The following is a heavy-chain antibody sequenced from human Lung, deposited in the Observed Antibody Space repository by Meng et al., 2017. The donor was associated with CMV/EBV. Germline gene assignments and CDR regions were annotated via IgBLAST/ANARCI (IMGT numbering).Heavy chain of an antibody. D-gene: IGHD6-13*01. Sequence: GSLRLSCTVSGGSISSSSYYWGWIRQPPGQGLEWIGSIYYSGNTSYKPSLQSRVTITADTSKSQFSLELSSVTAADTAVYYCASLPKMGIATTGPHWGQGXLVTVSS. CDR1: GGSISSSSYY. J-gene: IGHJ4*02. CDR3: ASLPKMGIATTGPH. CDR2: IYYSGNT. V-gene: IGHV4-39*07.